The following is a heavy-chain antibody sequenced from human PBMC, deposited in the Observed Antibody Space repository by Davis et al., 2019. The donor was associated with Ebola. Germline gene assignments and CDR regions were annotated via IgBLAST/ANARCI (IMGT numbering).Heavy chain of an antibody. CDR2: TYYTSKWHN. CDR1: GDSVFGKNGA. Sequence: HSQTLSLTCAISGDSVFGKNGASNWIRQSPSRGLEWLGRTYYTSKWHNDYGESVKSRISINPHTSKNHLSLQLNSVTPEGAAVYYCVRGWGRSGLDVWGQGTTVTVSS. J-gene: IGHJ6*02. V-gene: IGHV6-1*01. CDR3: VRGWGRSGLDV. D-gene: IGHD3-16*01.